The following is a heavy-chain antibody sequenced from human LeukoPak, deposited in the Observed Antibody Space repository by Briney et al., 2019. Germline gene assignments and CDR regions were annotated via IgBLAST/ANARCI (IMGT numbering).Heavy chain of an antibody. CDR3: ARLGYDFWSGYYGIDY. D-gene: IGHD3-3*01. V-gene: IGHV4-61*02. J-gene: IGHJ4*02. Sequence: SQTLSLTCTVSGDSISSGDYYWSWIRQPAGKRLEWIGRISSSGSTNYNPSLKSRVTISVDKSKNQFSLKLSSVTAADTAVYYCARLGYDFWSGYYGIDYWGQGTLVTVSS. CDR2: ISSSGST. CDR1: GDSISSGDYY.